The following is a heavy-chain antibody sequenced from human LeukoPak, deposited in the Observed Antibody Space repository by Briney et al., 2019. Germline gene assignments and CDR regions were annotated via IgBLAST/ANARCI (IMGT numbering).Heavy chain of an antibody. CDR2: ISGSGGST. D-gene: IGHD3-22*01. CDR3: AKDYYDSSGTRVAFDI. Sequence: GGSLRLSCAASGFTFSSYAISWVRQAPGKGLEWVSAISGSGGSTYYADSVKGRFTISRDNSKNTLYLQMNSLRAEDTGVYYCAKDYYDSSGTRVAFDIWGQGTMVTVSS. V-gene: IGHV3-23*01. CDR1: GFTFSSYA. J-gene: IGHJ3*02.